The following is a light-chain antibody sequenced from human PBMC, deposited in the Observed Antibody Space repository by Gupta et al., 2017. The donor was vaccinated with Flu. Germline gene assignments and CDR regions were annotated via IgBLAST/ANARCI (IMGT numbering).Light chain of an antibody. J-gene: IGKJ1*01. CDR1: HSVYSS. CDR3: QQYRYFWT. V-gene: IGKV1-5*01. Sequence: QMTQSPSTLSASVGDKVTVTCRASHSVYSSLAWYQHKPGKAPGISTRFSGSGSGTEFALTITSLQPEDFATYYCQQYRYFWTFGPGTKVEIK.